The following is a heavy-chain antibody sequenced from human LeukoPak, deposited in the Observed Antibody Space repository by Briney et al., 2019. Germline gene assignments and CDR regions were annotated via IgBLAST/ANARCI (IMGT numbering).Heavy chain of an antibody. D-gene: IGHD2-15*01. V-gene: IGHV3-23*01. CDR2: ISGSGGST. CDR1: GFTFSSYA. Sequence: GGSLRLSCAASGFTFSSYAMSWVRQAPGKGLEWVSAISGSGGSTYYADSVKGRFTISRDNSNNTLYLQMNSLRAEDTAVYYCATRKRGISDAFDFWGQGTMVTVSS. CDR3: ATRKRGISDAFDF. J-gene: IGHJ3*01.